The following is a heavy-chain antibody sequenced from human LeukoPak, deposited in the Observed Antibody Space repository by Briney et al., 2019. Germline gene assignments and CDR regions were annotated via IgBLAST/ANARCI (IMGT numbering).Heavy chain of an antibody. CDR3: ARDLSPVVRASPMGY. V-gene: IGHV3-30*03. D-gene: IGHD3-10*01. J-gene: IGHJ4*02. CDR2: ITYDGYYK. Sequence: PGTSLRLSCAASGFTFTSYGMHWVRQSPGKGLEWVALITYDGYYKYYSDSVKGRFTIPRDTSKNTLYLQMNTLRAEDTAVYYCARDLSPVVRASPMGYWGQGTLVTVSS. CDR1: GFTFTSYG.